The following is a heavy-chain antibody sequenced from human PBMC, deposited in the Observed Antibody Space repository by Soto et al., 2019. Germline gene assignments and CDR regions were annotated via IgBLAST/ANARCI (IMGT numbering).Heavy chain of an antibody. CDR2: INPSGGST. CDR1: VYTITIYG. D-gene: IGHD1-26*01. Sequence: ASVKVSCTSSVYTITIYGIICVRQAPGQGLEWMGIINPSGGSTRYAQKFQGRVTMTRDTSTSTVYMELSSLSPEDTAMYFCAKDRGRGGSYYVYYYGMDVWGQGTTVTVSS. V-gene: IGHV1-46*01. CDR3: AKDRGRGGSYYVYYYGMDV. J-gene: IGHJ6*02.